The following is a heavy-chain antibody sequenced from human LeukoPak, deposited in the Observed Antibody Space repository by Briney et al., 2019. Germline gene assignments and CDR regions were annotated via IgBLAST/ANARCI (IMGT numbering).Heavy chain of an antibody. J-gene: IGHJ5*02. CDR2: IYYSGST. CDR1: GASISSGGYY. Sequence: SETLSLTCTVSGASISSGGYYWSWIRQHPGKGLEWIGYIYYSGSTYYNPSLKSRVTISVDTSNNQFSLKMSSVTAADTAVYYCARHQYSSGEPWFDPWGQGTLVTVSS. CDR3: ARHQYSSGEPWFDP. V-gene: IGHV4-31*03. D-gene: IGHD6-19*01.